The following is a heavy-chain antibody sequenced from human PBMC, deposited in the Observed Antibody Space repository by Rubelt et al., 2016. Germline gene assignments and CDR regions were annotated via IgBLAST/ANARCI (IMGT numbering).Heavy chain of an antibody. CDR2: IKSKTDGGTT. Sequence: VRQAPGKGLEWVGRIKSKTDGGTTDYAAPVKGRFTISRDDSKNTLYLQMNSLKTEDTAVYYCTTSLTMIVVVNHVDYWGQGTLVTVSS. V-gene: IGHV3-15*01. CDR3: TTSLTMIVVVNHVDY. J-gene: IGHJ4*02. D-gene: IGHD3-22*01.